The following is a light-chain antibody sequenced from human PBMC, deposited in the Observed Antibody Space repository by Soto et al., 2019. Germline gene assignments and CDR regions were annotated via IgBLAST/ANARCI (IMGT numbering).Light chain of an antibody. CDR1: SSDVGGYNY. CDR3: CSYAGGLYV. V-gene: IGLV2-11*01. CDR2: DVS. J-gene: IGLJ1*01. Sequence: QSALTQPRSVSGSPGQSVTISCTGTSSDVGGYNYVSWYQQHPGKAPKLMIFDVSKRPSGVPDRFSGSKSGSTASLTISGLQADGEADYYCCSYAGGLYVVGTGTKVTV.